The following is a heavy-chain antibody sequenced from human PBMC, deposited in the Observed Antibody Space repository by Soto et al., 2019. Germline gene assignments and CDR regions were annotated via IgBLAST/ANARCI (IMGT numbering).Heavy chain of an antibody. Sequence: PGGSMRLSCAAAGFTFSSYSRNWVRQAPGKGLEWVSYISSSSTIYYAESVKGRFTISRDNAKNSLYLQMNSLRDEDTAVYYCARARYYGWGRYYYYGMDVWGQGTTVTVSS. CDR2: ISSSSTI. D-gene: IGHD3-10*01. CDR3: ARARYYGWGRYYYYGMDV. V-gene: IGHV3-48*02. J-gene: IGHJ6*02. CDR1: GFTFSSYS.